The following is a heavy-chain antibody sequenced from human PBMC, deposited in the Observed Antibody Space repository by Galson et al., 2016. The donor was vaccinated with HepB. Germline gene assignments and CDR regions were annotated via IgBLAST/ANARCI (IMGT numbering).Heavy chain of an antibody. CDR3: ALGQGFLADS. V-gene: IGHV3-7*05. J-gene: IGHJ4*02. Sequence: SCAASGFTFSSYWMNWVRQAPGKGLEWVAIIKQDGSAKYYVDSLKGRFTISRDNAKNSLYLQMSSLRPEDTAVYYCALGQGFLADSWGQGTLVTVSS. CDR1: GFTFSSYW. CDR2: IKQDGSAK.